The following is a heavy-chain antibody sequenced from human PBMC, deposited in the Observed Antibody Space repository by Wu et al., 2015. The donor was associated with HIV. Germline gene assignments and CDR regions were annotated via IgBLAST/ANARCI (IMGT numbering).Heavy chain of an antibody. CDR3: ARQRAYTSGWYIYDY. CDR1: GDTFSSHS. V-gene: IGHV1-69*13. CDR2: IIPLFGTT. Sequence: QVQLVQSGAEVKKPGSSVKVSCKASGDTFSSHSISWVRQAPGQGPEWMGRIIPLFGTTIYAQKFQGRVTITADEPTSTAYMELSSLRSEDTAIYYCARQRAYTSGWYIYDYWGQGTLVTVSS. J-gene: IGHJ4*02. D-gene: IGHD6-19*01.